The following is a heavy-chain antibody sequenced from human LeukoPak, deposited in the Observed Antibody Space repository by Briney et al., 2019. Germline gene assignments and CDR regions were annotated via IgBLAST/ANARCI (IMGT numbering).Heavy chain of an antibody. V-gene: IGHV5-51*01. D-gene: IGHD3-10*01. Sequence: GESLKISCKGSGYSFTSYWIGWVRQMPGKGLGWMGIIYPGDSDTRYSPSFQGQVTISADKSISTAYLQWSSLKASDTAMYYCARHGAPYGSGSYVYYGMDVWGKGTTVTVSS. J-gene: IGHJ6*04. CDR3: ARHGAPYGSGSYVYYGMDV. CDR1: GYSFTSYW. CDR2: IYPGDSDT.